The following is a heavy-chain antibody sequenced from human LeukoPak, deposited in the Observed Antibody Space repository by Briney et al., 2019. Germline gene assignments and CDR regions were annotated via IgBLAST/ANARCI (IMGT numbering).Heavy chain of an antibody. Sequence: PGGSLRLSCAASGFTFSTYSMKWVRQAPGKGLEWLSYISYSSSIIFYADSVTGRFTISRDNARNSLYLQMNSLRAEDTAVYYCARDFFDGWGQGTLVTVSS. CDR1: GFTFSTYS. CDR2: ISYSSSII. CDR3: ARDFFDG. J-gene: IGHJ4*02. V-gene: IGHV3-48*01.